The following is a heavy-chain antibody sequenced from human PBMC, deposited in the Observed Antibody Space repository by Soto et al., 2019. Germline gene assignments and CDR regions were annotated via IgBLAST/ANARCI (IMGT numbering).Heavy chain of an antibody. CDR3: ARGEDAFFYYGLDV. Sequence: SETLSLTRTVSGGSITSSYWRCIRRPPWKGLEWIAYIYDTGISGYTPSTSYNPSLKSRVTMSVDTSKSQVSLKLTSVTAADTAVYYCARGEDAFFYYGLDVWGQGITVTVSS. J-gene: IGHJ6*02. CDR2: IYDTGISGYTPST. CDR1: GGSITSSY. V-gene: IGHV4-59*01.